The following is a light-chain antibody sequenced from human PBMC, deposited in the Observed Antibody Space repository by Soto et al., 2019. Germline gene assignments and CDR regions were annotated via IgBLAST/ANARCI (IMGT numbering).Light chain of an antibody. CDR2: GAS. J-gene: IGKJ2*01. V-gene: IGKV3-15*01. CDR1: QSINNN. Sequence: EIVMTQSPATLSVSPGERATLSCRASQSINNNLAWYQQKPGQAPRLLVYGASTRAAGIPARFSGSGSGTEFSLTISSLQSEDFAVYYCQQYNNRAPDTFGQGTKLEI. CDR3: QQYNNRAPDT.